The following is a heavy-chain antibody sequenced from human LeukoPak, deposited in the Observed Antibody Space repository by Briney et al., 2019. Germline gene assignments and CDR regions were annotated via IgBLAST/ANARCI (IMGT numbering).Heavy chain of an antibody. CDR1: GFTFSNYG. CDR3: ARDVYSYDSSGYYDF. Sequence: GGSLRLSCAASGFTFSNYGMHWVRQAPGKGLEWVTLIWYDGSNKYYTDSVKGRFTISRDNSKNTLYLQMNGLRAEDAAVYYCARDVYSYDSSGYYDFWGQGTLVTVSS. J-gene: IGHJ4*02. V-gene: IGHV3-33*01. D-gene: IGHD3-22*01. CDR2: IWYDGSNK.